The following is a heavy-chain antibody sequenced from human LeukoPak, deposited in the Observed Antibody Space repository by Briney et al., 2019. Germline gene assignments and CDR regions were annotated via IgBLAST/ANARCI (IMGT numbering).Heavy chain of an antibody. CDR2: IKQDGSEK. Sequence: GGSLRLSCAASGXTFSNYWMSWVRQAPGKGLEWVANIKQDGSEKYYVDSVKGRFTISRDNAKNSLYLQMNSLRAEDTAVYYCARGFHFYASGSYSGAFDYWGQGTLVTVSS. D-gene: IGHD3-10*01. J-gene: IGHJ4*02. CDR3: ARGFHFYASGSYSGAFDY. CDR1: GXTFSNYW. V-gene: IGHV3-7*04.